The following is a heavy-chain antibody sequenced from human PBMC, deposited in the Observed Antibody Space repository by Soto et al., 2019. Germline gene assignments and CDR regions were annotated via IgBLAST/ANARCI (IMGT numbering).Heavy chain of an antibody. CDR1: GFSFSDNY. CDR3: VKEARLADV. D-gene: IGHD6-25*01. J-gene: IGHJ6*02. Sequence: QVQLMESGGGLVKPGGSLRLSCAASGFSFSDNYMNWIRQAPGKGLEWLSYISGSSSDTNYADSVKGRFTISRDNAKNSLYLQMNSLRVEDTAVYYCVKEARLADVWGQGTTVTVSS. V-gene: IGHV3-11*06. CDR2: ISGSSSDT.